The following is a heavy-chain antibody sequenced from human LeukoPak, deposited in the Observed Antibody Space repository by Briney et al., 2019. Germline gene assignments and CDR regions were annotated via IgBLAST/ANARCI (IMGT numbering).Heavy chain of an antibody. D-gene: IGHD3-3*01. CDR2: IYTSGST. V-gene: IGHV4-4*07. CDR3: ARNSLRGDFWSGYNPYYYYYMDV. Sequence: SETLSLTCTVSGGSISSYYWSWIRQPAGKGLGWIGRIYTSGSTNYNPSLKSRVTMSVDTSKNQFSLKLSSVTAADTAVYYCARNSLRGDFWSGYNPYYYYYMDVWGKGTTVTVSS. J-gene: IGHJ6*03. CDR1: GGSISSYY.